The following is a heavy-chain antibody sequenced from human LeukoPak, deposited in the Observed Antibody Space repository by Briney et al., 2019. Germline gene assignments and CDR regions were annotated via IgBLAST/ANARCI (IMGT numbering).Heavy chain of an antibody. J-gene: IGHJ3*02. V-gene: IGHV4-59*08. CDR3: AGVFTYYYDSSGYRDAFDI. CDR2: IYYSGST. CDR1: GGSISSYY. Sequence: SETLSLTCTVSGGSISSYYWSWIRQPPGKGLEWIGYIYYSGSTNYNPSLKSRVTISVDTSKNQFSLKLSSVTAADTAVYYCAGVFTYYYDSSGYRDAFDIWGQGTMVTVSS. D-gene: IGHD3-22*01.